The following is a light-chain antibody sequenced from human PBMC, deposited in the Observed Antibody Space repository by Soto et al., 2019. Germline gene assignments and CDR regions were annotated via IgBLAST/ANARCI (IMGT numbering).Light chain of an antibody. CDR2: WAS. CDR1: QSVLYSSNNKNY. CDR3: QQYYSTPT. V-gene: IGKV4-1*01. Sequence: DIVMTQSPDSLAVSLGERATINCKSSQSVLYSSNNKNYLAWYQQKPGQPPNLLIYWASTRESGVPDRFSGSGSGTDFTLTINGLQAEDVAVYYCQQYYSTPTFGGGTKVEIK. J-gene: IGKJ4*01.